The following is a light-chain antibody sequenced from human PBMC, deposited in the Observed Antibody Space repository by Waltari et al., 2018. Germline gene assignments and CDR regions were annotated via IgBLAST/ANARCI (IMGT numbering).Light chain of an antibody. CDR2: AAS. CDR1: QSISLY. J-gene: IGKJ4*01. Sequence: DIQMTQSPSSLSASVGDRVTITCRASQSISLYLNWYQQKPGKAPKLLIFAASTLQSGVPSRFSGSGSETDFTLTISSLQPEDFATYYCQQSYIIPVTFGGGTKVEIK. V-gene: IGKV1-39*01. CDR3: QQSYIIPVT.